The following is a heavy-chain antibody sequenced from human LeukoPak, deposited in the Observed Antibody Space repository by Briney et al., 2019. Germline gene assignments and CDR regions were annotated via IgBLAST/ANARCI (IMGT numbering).Heavy chain of an antibody. D-gene: IGHD3-22*01. CDR1: GFTFSSYD. Sequence: GGSLRLSCAASGFTFSSYDMHWVRQATGKGLEWVSAIGTAGDTYYPGSVKGRFTISRENAKNSLYPQMNSLRAGDTAVYYCARAGHYDSSGYYSFDYWGQGTLVTVSS. CDR3: ARAGHYDSSGYYSFDY. CDR2: IGTAGDT. J-gene: IGHJ4*02. V-gene: IGHV3-13*01.